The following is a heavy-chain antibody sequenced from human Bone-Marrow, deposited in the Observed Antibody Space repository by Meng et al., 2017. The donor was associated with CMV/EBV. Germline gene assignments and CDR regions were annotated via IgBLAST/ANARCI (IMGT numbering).Heavy chain of an antibody. CDR1: GFTFSSYA. J-gene: IGHJ5*02. CDR2: INHSGST. Sequence: ESLKISCAASGFTFSSYAMSWVRQAPGKGLEWIGEINHSGSTNYNPSPKRRVTISVDTSKNQFSLKLSSVTAAETAVYYCARGRRVQWFGELLHNSFDPWGQGTLVTVSS. D-gene: IGHD3-10*01. V-gene: IGHV4-34*01. CDR3: ARGRRVQWFGELLHNSFDP.